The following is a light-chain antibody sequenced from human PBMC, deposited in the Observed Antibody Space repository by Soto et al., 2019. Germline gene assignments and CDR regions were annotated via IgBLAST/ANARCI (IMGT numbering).Light chain of an antibody. CDR2: GAS. V-gene: IGKV3-20*01. J-gene: IGKJ2*01. CDR3: QQYGGSPPYT. Sequence: EIVLTQSPGTLSLSPGERATLSCRASHSVSSSYLAWYQQKPGQAPRLLIYGASSRATGIPDRFSGSGSGTDFTLTISRLEPEDFAVYYGQQYGGSPPYTFGQGTKLEIK. CDR1: HSVSSSY.